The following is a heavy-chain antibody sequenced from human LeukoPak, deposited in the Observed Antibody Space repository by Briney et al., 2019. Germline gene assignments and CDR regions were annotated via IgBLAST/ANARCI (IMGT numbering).Heavy chain of an antibody. CDR3: ARWGEDVKDSFDM. D-gene: IGHD3-10*01. Sequence: PSETQSLTCSVSSGSISSGTSYWSWIRQHPGKGLEWIGYIYHTGNTYYNPSLKSRTTISVDTSKNQFSLNLRSVTAADTAVYFWARWGEDVKDSFDMWVRPRVVTVSS. J-gene: IGHJ3*02. CDR2: IYHTGNT. V-gene: IGHV4-31*03. CDR1: SGSISSGTSY.